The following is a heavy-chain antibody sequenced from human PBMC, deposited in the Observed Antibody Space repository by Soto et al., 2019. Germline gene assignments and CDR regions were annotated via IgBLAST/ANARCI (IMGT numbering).Heavy chain of an antibody. CDR1: GFTFSSYG. CDR2: IWYDGSNK. D-gene: IGHD6-13*01. CDR3: ARANLVQDFDY. V-gene: IGHV3-33*01. J-gene: IGHJ4*02. Sequence: GGSLRLSCAASGFTFSSYGIHWVRQAPGKGLEWVAVIWYDGSNKYYADSVKGRFTISRDNSKNTLYLQMNSLRAEDTAVYYCARANLVQDFDYWGQGTLVTVSS.